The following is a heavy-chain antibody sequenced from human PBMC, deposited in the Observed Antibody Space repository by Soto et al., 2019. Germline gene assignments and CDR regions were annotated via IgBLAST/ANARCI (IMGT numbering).Heavy chain of an antibody. CDR3: VLVRGYSGDYYFDY. V-gene: IGHV4-34*01. J-gene: IGHJ4*02. D-gene: IGHD5-12*01. CDR2: INHSGST. Sequence: PSETLSLTCAVYGGSFSCYYWSWIRQPPGKGLEWIGEINHSGSTNYNPSLKSRVTISVDTSKNQFSLKLSSVTAADTAVYYCVLVRGYSGDYYFDYWGQGTLVTVSS. CDR1: GGSFSCYY.